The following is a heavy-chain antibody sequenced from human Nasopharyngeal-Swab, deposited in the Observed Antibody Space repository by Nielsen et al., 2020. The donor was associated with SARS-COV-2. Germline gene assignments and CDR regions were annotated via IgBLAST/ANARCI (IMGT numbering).Heavy chain of an antibody. CDR3: AREGTTAHDYYYYMDV. Sequence: GESLKISCVASGFTLSAYTMNWVRQAPGKGLEWLSYISYTSSTIYYADSVKGRFTISRDNAKNSLYLQMNSLRAEDTAVYYCAREGTTAHDYYYYMDVWGKGTTVTVSS. J-gene: IGHJ6*03. V-gene: IGHV3-48*04. CDR2: ISYTSSTI. CDR1: GFTLSAYT. D-gene: IGHD4-17*01.